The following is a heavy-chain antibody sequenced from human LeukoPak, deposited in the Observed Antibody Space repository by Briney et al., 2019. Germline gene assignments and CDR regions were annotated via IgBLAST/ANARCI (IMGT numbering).Heavy chain of an antibody. J-gene: IGHJ5*02. CDR3: AKHLTGTTSVIWFDP. Sequence: GGSLRLSCAASGFTFSSYAMSWVRQAPGKGLEWVSTISGSDDSTYSADSVKGRFTISRDNSKNTLYLQMSSLRAEDTAVYYCAKHLTGTTSVIWFDPWGQGTLVTVSS. CDR1: GFTFSSYA. V-gene: IGHV3-23*01. D-gene: IGHD1-20*01. CDR2: ISGSDDST.